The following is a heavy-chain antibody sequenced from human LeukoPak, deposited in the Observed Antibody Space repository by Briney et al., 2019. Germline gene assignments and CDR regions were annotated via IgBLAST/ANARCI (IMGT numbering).Heavy chain of an antibody. CDR2: ISGSGGSA. Sequence: GGSLRPSCAASGFTFSSHGMSWVRQAPGKGLEWVSAISGSGGSANYADSVKGRFTISRDDSKSTLYLQMNSLRVEDTAVYYCAKDPYYYGSGSFAYWGQGTLVTVSS. CDR3: AKDPYYYGSGSFAY. D-gene: IGHD3-10*01. V-gene: IGHV3-23*01. J-gene: IGHJ4*02. CDR1: GFTFSSHG.